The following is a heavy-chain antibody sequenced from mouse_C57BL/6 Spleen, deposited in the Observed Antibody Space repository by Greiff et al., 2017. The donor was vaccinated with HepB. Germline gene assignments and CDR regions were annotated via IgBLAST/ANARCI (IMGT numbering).Heavy chain of an antibody. CDR1: GFSLTSYG. Sequence: VKLMESGPGLVQPSQSLSITCTVSGFSLTSYGVHWVRQSPGKGLEWLGVIWSGGSTDYNAAFISRLSISKDNSKSQVFFKMNSLQADDTAIYYCARKELNSYYAMDYWGQGTSVTVSS. D-gene: IGHD3-1*01. CDR2: IWSGGST. V-gene: IGHV2-2*01. CDR3: ARKELNSYYAMDY. J-gene: IGHJ4*01.